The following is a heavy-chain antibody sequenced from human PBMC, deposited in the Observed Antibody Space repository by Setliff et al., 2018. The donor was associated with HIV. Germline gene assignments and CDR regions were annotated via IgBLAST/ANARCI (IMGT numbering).Heavy chain of an antibody. Sequence: ASVKVSCKASGYIFISYGISWVRQAPGQGLEWMGWISAYNGNTKYAQKFQGRVIMTRDTSISTAYMELSSLTSADTAVYYCASGKGVRGVIITGGLDVWGKGTTVTVSS. CDR2: ISAYNGNT. CDR1: GYIFISYG. D-gene: IGHD3-10*01. J-gene: IGHJ6*04. V-gene: IGHV1-18*01. CDR3: ASGKGVRGVIITGGLDV.